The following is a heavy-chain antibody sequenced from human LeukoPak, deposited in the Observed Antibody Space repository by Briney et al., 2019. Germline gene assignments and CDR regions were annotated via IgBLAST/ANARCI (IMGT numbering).Heavy chain of an antibody. CDR2: INTDGTNT. CDR1: GYTFTNYW. V-gene: IGHV3-74*01. J-gene: IGHJ5*02. Sequence: GGSLRLSCAASGYTFTNYWTHWVRQAPGEGLVWVSRINTDGTNTIYADSVRGRFTVSRDNAKNTLYLQMDSLRAEDTAVYYCARDRGINWFDPWGQGTLVAVSS. D-gene: IGHD3-16*01. CDR3: ARDRGINWFDP.